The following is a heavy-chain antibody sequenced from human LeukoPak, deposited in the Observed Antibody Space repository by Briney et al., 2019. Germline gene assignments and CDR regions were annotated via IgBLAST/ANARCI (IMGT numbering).Heavy chain of an antibody. V-gene: IGHV3-9*01. D-gene: IGHD6-13*01. CDR3: CGIGMIAFDI. Sequence: GGSLRLSCTASGFTFGDYAMSWVRQAPGKGLEWVSGISWNSGSIGYADSVKGRFTISRDNAKNSLYLQMNSLRAEDTADSSSCGIGMIAFDIWGQGTMVTVSS. J-gene: IGHJ3*02. CDR2: ISWNSGSI. CDR1: GFTFGDYA.